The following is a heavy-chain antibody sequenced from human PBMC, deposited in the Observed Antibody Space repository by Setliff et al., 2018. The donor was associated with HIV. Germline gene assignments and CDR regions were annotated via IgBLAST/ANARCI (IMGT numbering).Heavy chain of an antibody. CDR2: IYASGST. J-gene: IGHJ4*02. CDR3: ARGRGDIVLLVYTYPPYY. CDR1: GGSISSGNYY. V-gene: IGHV4-61*09. Sequence: KPSETLSLTCTVSGGSISSGNYYWNWIRQPAGKGLEWIGHIYASGSTNYNPSLKSRVTISVDTSKNHFSLKLSSVTAADTAVYYCARGRGDIVLLVYTYPPYYWGQGKLVTVSS. D-gene: IGHD2-8*02.